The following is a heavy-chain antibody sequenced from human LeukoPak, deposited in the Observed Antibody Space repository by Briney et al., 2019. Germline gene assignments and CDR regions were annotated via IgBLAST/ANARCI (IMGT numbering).Heavy chain of an antibody. CDR1: GFAFSAYE. Sequence: GGSLRLSCAATGFAFSAYEMNWVRQAPGKGLEWVAYSSGSDSTTYYADSVKGRFVISRDNARSSLYLHMNSLRADDTALYYCTTRGYHLDSWGQGTLVTVSS. J-gene: IGHJ4*02. CDR3: TTRGYHLDS. D-gene: IGHD3-22*01. V-gene: IGHV3-48*03. CDR2: SSGSDSTT.